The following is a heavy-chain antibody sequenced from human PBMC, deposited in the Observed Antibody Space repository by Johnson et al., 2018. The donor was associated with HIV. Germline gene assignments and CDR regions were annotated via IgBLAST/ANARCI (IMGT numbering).Heavy chain of an antibody. Sequence: QVQLVESGGGVVQPGRSLRLSCAASGFTFSSYAMHWVRQAPGKGLEWVAVISYDGSNKYYADSVKGLFTISRDNSKNTLYLQMNSLRAEDTAVYYCASILVVAAQEADAFDIWGQGTMVTVSS. J-gene: IGHJ3*02. CDR3: ASILVVAAQEADAFDI. CDR2: ISYDGSNK. D-gene: IGHD2-15*01. CDR1: GFTFSSYA. V-gene: IGHV3-30-3*01.